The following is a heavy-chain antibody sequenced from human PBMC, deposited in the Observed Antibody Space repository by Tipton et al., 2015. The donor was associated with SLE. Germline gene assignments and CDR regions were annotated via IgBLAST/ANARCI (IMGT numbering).Heavy chain of an antibody. Sequence: PGLVKPSETLSPSGVVSGDAIGSRNYNWGGFGQPPEKGLEWIGSIYYTGTTYYKPSLESRIPISIDTSKNQFSLRVSPVTAADTAVYHCARGPRSYGDYPSFAVVHWGQGALVTVSP. CDR3: ARGPRSYGDYPSFAVVH. V-gene: IGHV4-39*07. J-gene: IGHJ5*02. D-gene: IGHD4-17*01. CDR2: IYYTGTT. CDR1: GDAIGSRNYN.